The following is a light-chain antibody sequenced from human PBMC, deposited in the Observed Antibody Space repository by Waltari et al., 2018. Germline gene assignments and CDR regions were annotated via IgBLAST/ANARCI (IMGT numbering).Light chain of an antibody. CDR1: NSNIGRNS. CDR3: AAWDDSLSVTYV. CDR2: RDN. V-gene: IGLV1-47*01. Sequence: QSVLTQPPSTSGTPGQTVTISCSGTNSNIGRNSVFWYQQLPGTAPKLLIYRDNQRPSGVPDRFSASTSGTTAALAIRGLRSEDEADYYCAAWDDSLSVTYVFGSGTRVTV. J-gene: IGLJ1*01.